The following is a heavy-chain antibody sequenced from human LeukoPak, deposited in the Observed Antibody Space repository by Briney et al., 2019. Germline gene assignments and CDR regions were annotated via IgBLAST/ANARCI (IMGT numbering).Heavy chain of an antibody. CDR1: GFTFSTYS. Sequence: QSGGSLRLSCAASGFTFSTYSMNWVRQAPGKGLEWVSYISSSSSTIYYADSVKGRLTISRDNAKNSLYLQMNSLRAEDTAVYYCARGSTYYDSSGQVPFDYWGQGTLVTVSS. V-gene: IGHV3-48*01. CDR3: ARGSTYYDSSGQVPFDY. CDR2: ISSSSSTI. J-gene: IGHJ4*02. D-gene: IGHD3-22*01.